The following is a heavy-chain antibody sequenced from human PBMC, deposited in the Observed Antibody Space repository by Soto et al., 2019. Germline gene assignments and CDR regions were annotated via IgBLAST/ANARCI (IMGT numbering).Heavy chain of an antibody. CDR1: GFTFNNYA. D-gene: IGHD2-15*01. J-gene: IGHJ4*02. CDR2: ISAGGGST. V-gene: IGHV3-23*01. Sequence: GESLKISCAASGFTFNNYAMTWVRQAPGKGLEWVSGISAGGGSTYYADSVKGRFTISRDNSKNTLYLQMDSLRAEDTALYYWARGWQQLPYWGQGTLVTVSS. CDR3: ARGWQQLPY.